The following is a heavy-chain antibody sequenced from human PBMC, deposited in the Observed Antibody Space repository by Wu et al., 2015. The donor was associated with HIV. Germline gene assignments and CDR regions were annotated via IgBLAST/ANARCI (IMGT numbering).Heavy chain of an antibody. V-gene: IGHV1-8*01. Sequence: QVQLVQSGAEVKKPGASVKVSCKASGYTFTSYDINWVRQATGQGLEWMGWMNPNSGNTGYAQKFQGRVTMTRNTSISTAYMELSSLRSEDTAVYYCARGPSSSSWYFGGPRYYYYGMDVWGQGTDGHRLL. CDR2: MNPNSGNT. CDR1: GYTFTSYD. D-gene: IGHD6-13*01. J-gene: IGHJ6*02. CDR3: ARGPSSSSWYFGGPRYYYYGMDV.